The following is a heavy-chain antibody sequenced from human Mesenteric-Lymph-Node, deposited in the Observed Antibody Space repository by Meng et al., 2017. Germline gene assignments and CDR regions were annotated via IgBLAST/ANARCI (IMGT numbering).Heavy chain of an antibody. V-gene: IGHV3-15*01. CDR3: TPAIVGATTSDY. D-gene: IGHD1-26*01. Sequence: EVQLVESGGGLVKPGGSLRLSCAASGFTFSNAWMSWFRQAPGKGLEWVGRIKSKTDGGTTDYAAPVKGRFTISRDDSKNTLYLQMNSLKTEDTAVYYCTPAIVGATTSDYWGQGTLVTVSS. J-gene: IGHJ4*02. CDR2: IKSKTDGGTT. CDR1: GFTFSNAW.